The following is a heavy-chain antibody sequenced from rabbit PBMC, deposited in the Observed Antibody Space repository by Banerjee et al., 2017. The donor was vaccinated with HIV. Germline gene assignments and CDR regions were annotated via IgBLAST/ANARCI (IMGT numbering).Heavy chain of an antibody. V-gene: IGHV1S45*01. J-gene: IGHJ4*01. CDR3: ARGGYAGVSYAFNL. CDR2: IYTSSSGST. D-gene: IGHD8-1*01. Sequence: QEQLEESGGGLVRPEGSLTLTCKASGFDLSSYYYMCWVRQAPGKGLEWIACIYTSSSGSTYYASWAKGRFTISKTSSTTVTLQMTSLTAADTATYFCARGGYAGVSYAFNLWGPGTLVTVS. CDR1: GFDLSSYYY.